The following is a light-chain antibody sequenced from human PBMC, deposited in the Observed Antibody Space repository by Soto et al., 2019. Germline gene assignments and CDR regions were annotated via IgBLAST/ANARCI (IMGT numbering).Light chain of an antibody. J-gene: IGKJ4*01. CDR3: QQYGSSPLT. V-gene: IGKV3-20*01. CDR2: GAS. Sequence: EIVLTQSPGTLCLSPVERSTLSFRASQSVSSSYLAWYQQKPGQAPRLLIYGASSRATGIPDRFSGSGSGTDFTLTISRLEPEDFAVYSCQQYGSSPLTFGGGTKVDIK. CDR1: QSVSSSY.